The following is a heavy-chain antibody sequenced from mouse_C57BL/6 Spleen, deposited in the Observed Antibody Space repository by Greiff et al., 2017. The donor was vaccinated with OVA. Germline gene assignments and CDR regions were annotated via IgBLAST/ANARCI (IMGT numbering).Heavy chain of an antibody. CDR3: ARRRWLLHFDY. CDR1: GYTFTGYW. D-gene: IGHD2-3*01. J-gene: IGHJ2*01. CDR2: ILPGSGCT. V-gene: IGHV1-9*01. Sequence: VQLQQSGAELMKPGASVKLSCKATGYTFTGYWIEWVKQRPGHGLEWIGEILPGSGCTNYNEKFKGKATFTADHSSHTAYMRLSSLTTEDSAIYYSARRRWLLHFDYWGQGTTLTVSS.